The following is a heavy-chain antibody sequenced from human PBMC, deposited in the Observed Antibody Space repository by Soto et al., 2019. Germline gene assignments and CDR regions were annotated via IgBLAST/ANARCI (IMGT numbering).Heavy chain of an antibody. Sequence: QLQLQESGSGLVKPSQTLSLTCAVSGGSISSGGYSWSWIRQPPGKGLEWIGYIYHDGSTSYNPSLKSRVTISVDRSKNQFSLKLSSVTAADTAVYYCARGGYYVSSGYDLWGRGTLVTVSS. D-gene: IGHD3-22*01. V-gene: IGHV4-30-2*01. CDR3: ARGGYYVSSGYDL. CDR1: GGSISSGGYS. J-gene: IGHJ2*01. CDR2: IYHDGST.